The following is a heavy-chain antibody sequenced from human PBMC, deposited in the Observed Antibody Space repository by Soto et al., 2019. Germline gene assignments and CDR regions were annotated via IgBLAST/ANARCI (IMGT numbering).Heavy chain of an antibody. Sequence: EVQLVESGGGLVPTGGSLRLSCAAFGITFNNNWMSWVRQAPGKGLEWVAKIKPDGSEKYYVDSVEGRFTVSRDNAKNSLYLQMNSLRAEDTAMYYCARRNMIREKDAFDIWGQGAMVTVSS. CDR2: IKPDGSEK. CDR1: GITFNNNW. D-gene: IGHD3-10*01. J-gene: IGHJ3*02. CDR3: ARRNMIREKDAFDI. V-gene: IGHV3-7*01.